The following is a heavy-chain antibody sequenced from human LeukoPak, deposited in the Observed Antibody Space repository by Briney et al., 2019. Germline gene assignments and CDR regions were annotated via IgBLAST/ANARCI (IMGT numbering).Heavy chain of an antibody. J-gene: IGHJ6*03. Sequence: PGGSLRLSCAASEFTFSTYGMHWVRQAPGKGLEWVAFIRYDGNNKYYADSVKGRFTIARDNSKNTLYLQMNSLRAEDTAVYCCAKDAHYYDFWSGWNATYYYYMDVWGKGTTVTVSS. CDR1: EFTFSTYG. CDR3: AKDAHYYDFWSGWNATYYYYMDV. V-gene: IGHV3-30*02. D-gene: IGHD3-3*01. CDR2: IRYDGNNK.